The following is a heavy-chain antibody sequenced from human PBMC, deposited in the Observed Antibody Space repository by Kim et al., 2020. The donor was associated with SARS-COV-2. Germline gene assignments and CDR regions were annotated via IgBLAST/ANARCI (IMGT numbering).Heavy chain of an antibody. CDR3: ARDHIVWQWLVSPSYYFDY. D-gene: IGHD6-19*01. V-gene: IGHV3-30*04. CDR2: ISYDGSNK. Sequence: GGSLRLSCAASGFTFSSYAMHWVRQAPGKGLEWVAVISYDGSNKYYADSVKGRFTISRDNSKNTLYLQMNSLRAEDTAVYYCARDHIVWQWLVSPSYYFDYWGQGTLVTVSS. J-gene: IGHJ4*02. CDR1: GFTFSSYA.